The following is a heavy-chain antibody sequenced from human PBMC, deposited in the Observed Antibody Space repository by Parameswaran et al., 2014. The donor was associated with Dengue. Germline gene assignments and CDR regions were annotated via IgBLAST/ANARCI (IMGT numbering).Heavy chain of an antibody. J-gene: IGHJ6*02. CDR3: ARHEVRRYYYGAGSYVRSHIDV. V-gene: IGHV3-53*01. D-gene: IGHD3-10*01. Sequence: VRQAPGKGLEWVSVIYNTGSTYYADSVKGRFTISRDNSKNTLFLQMNSLRAEDTAVYYCARHEVRRYYYGAGSYVRSHIDVWGQGTTVTVSS. CDR2: IYNTGST.